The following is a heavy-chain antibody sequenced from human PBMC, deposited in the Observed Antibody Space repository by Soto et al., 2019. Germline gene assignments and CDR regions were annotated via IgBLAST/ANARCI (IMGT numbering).Heavy chain of an antibody. CDR3: ARGYCSGGSCYRYYYGMDV. Sequence: PGESLKISCKGSGYSFTSYWIGWVRQAPGQGLEWMGWISAYNGNTNYAQKLQGRVTMTTDTSTSTAYMELRSLRSDDTAVYYCARGYCSGGSCYRYYYGMDVWGQGTTVTVSS. V-gene: IGHV1-18*04. CDR1: GYSFTSYW. D-gene: IGHD2-15*01. J-gene: IGHJ6*02. CDR2: ISAYNGNT.